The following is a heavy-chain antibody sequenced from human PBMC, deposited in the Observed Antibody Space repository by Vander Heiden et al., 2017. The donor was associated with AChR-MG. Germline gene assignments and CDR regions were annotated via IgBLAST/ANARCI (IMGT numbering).Heavy chain of an antibody. CDR2: ITDSGETT. J-gene: IGHJ4*02. CDR1: GFAFSHYA. Sequence: EVQLLESGGGLVQPGGSLRLSCTASGFAFSHYAMSWGRQAPGKGLEWVSAITDSGETTHYADSVRGRFTISRDNSMNVLYLQMNSLRAEDTALYYCAKLPSEARISEGFDYWGQGILVTVSS. V-gene: IGHV3-23*01. CDR3: AKLPSEARISEGFDY. D-gene: IGHD6-6*01.